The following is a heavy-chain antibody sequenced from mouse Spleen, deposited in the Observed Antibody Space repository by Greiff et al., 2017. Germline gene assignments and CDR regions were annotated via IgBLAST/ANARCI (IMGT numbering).Heavy chain of an antibody. CDR1: GYTFTDYY. V-gene: IGHV1-19*01. D-gene: IGHD2-3*01. CDR2: INPYNGGT. Sequence: EVQLQQSGPVLVKPGASVKMSCKASGYTFTDYYMNWVKQSHGKSLEWIGVINPYNGGTSYNQKFKGKATLTVDKSSSTAYMELNSLTSEDSAVYYCARHPIYDGYPFDYWGQGTTLTVSS. CDR3: ARHPIYDGYPFDY. J-gene: IGHJ2*01.